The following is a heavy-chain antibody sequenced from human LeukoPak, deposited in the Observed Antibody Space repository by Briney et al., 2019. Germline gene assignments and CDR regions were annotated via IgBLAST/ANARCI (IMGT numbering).Heavy chain of an antibody. CDR1: GFTFSSYS. D-gene: IGHD2-21*02. CDR2: ISSSSSTI. Sequence: GGSLRLSCAASGFTFSSYSMNWVRQAPGKGLEWVSYISSSSSTIYYADSVKGRFTISRDNAKNSLYLQMNSLRAEDTAVYYCTTSLPHIVDVTTSGGGNWGQGTLVTVSS. CDR3: TTSLPHIVDVTTSGGGN. J-gene: IGHJ4*02. V-gene: IGHV3-48*01.